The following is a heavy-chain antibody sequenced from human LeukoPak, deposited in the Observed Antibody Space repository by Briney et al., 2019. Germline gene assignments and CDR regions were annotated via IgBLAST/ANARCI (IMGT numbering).Heavy chain of an antibody. CDR3: ARVREGAARYDAFDI. Sequence: SETLSLTCTVSGGSISSYYWSWIRQPAGKGLEWIGRIYTSGSTNYNPSLKSRVTMSVDTSKNQFSLKLSSVTAADTAVYYCARVREGAARYDAFDIWGQGTMVTVSS. V-gene: IGHV4-4*07. D-gene: IGHD2-15*01. CDR2: IYTSGST. J-gene: IGHJ3*02. CDR1: GGSISSYY.